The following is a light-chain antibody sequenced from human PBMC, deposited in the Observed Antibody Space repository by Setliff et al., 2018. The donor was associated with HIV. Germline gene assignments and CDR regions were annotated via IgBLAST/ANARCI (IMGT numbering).Light chain of an antibody. J-gene: IGLJ1*01. Sequence: QSALTQPASVSGSPGQSITISCTGTSSDVGGFNYVSWYQHHPGKAPKLMIYEVSNRPSGVSNRFSGSKSGNTASLTISGLQAEDEADYYCTSYSSRSTPYVFRTGTKVTVL. CDR1: SSDVGGFNY. CDR2: EVS. V-gene: IGLV2-14*01. CDR3: TSYSSRSTPYV.